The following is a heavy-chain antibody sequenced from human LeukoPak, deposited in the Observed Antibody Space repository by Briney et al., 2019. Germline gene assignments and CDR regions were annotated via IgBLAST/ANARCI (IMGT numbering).Heavy chain of an antibody. D-gene: IGHD3-10*01. Sequence: PGGSLRLSCVASGFTFSRYGIHWVRQPPGKGLEWVAVIRYDGSAYSYADSVKGRFTISRVNSKNTLYLQMSSLRAEDTAVYFCARDVWFGDYRWFDPWGQGTLVIVSS. CDR3: ARDVWFGDYRWFDP. CDR1: GFTFSRYG. CDR2: IRYDGSAY. V-gene: IGHV3-33*01. J-gene: IGHJ5*02.